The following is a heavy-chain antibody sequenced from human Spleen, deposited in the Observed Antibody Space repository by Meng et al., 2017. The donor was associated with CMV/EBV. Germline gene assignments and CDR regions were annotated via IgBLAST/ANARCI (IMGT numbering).Heavy chain of an antibody. CDR3: ARDRAGSYQVLFLPDY. D-gene: IGHD2-2*01. CDR1: GLNFSSYG. CDR2: IWFDGSGK. Sequence: GESLKISCEASGLNFSSYGMHWVRQAPGKGLEWVAVIWFDGSGKYYADSVKGRFTISRDNSKNTLYLQMNSLRAEDTAVYYCARDRAGSYQVLFLPDYWGQETLVTVS. V-gene: IGHV3-33*01. J-gene: IGHJ4*02.